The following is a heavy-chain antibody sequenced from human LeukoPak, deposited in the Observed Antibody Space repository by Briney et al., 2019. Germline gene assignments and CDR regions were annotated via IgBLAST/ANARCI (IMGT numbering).Heavy chain of an antibody. CDR2: IYTSGST. Sequence: PSETLSLICTVSGGSISSGSYYWSWIRQPAGKGLEWIGRIYTSGSTNYNPSLKSRVTISVDTSKNQFSLKLSSVTAADTAVYYCARELKEFCSSTSCYAIYYYYMDVWGKGTTVTVSS. J-gene: IGHJ6*03. CDR3: ARELKEFCSSTSCYAIYYYYMDV. CDR1: GGSISSGSYY. V-gene: IGHV4-61*02. D-gene: IGHD2-2*01.